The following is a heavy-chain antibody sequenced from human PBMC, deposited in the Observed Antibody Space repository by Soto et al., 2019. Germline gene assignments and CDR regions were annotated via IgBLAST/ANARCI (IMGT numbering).Heavy chain of an antibody. J-gene: IGHJ6*03. CDR3: ARGDCVGGTCYSLAGSFYYYMDV. D-gene: IGHD2-15*01. Sequence: EVQLVESGGGLVQPGGSLRLSCAASGFTFSNYWMYWVRQAPGKGLEWVSRINSDGSVSSHADSVRGRLTISRDSVKNTLYLHMDSLRAEDTAVYFCARGDCVGGTCYSLAGSFYYYMDVWGKGTTATVFS. V-gene: IGHV3-74*02. CDR1: GFTFSNYW. CDR2: INSDGSVS.